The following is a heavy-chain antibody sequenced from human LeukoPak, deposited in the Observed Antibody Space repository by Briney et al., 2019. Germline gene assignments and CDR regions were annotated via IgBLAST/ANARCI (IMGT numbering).Heavy chain of an antibody. J-gene: IGHJ3*02. V-gene: IGHV3-11*04. CDR1: GFTFSDYY. CDR2: ISSSGSTI. Sequence: GGSLRLSCAASGFTFSDYYMSWIRQAPGKGLEWVSYISSSGSTIYYADSVKGRFTISRDNAKNSLYLQMNSLRAEDTAVYYCARDYEQWLKAFDIWGQGTMVTVSS. D-gene: IGHD6-19*01. CDR3: ARDYEQWLKAFDI.